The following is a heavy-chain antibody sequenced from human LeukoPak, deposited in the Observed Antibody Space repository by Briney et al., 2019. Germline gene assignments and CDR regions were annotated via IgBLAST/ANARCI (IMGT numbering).Heavy chain of an antibody. CDR1: GLTFSTYA. CDR3: AAGYSCAYFEY. D-gene: IGHD1-1*01. J-gene: IGHJ4*02. V-gene: IGHV3-23*01. CDR2: ISGSGSTT. Sequence: GGSLRLSCAASGLTFSTYAMTWVRQAPGKGLEWVAVISGSGSTTYYADSVKGRFTISRDNSKNTINVQMNSLRAEDTAVYFCAAGYSCAYFEYWGQGTLVTVSS.